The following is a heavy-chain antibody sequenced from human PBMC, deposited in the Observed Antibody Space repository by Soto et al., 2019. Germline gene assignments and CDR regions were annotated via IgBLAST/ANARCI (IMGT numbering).Heavy chain of an antibody. CDR1: GGSISSYY. Sequence: SETLSLTCTVSGGSISSYYWSWIRQPPGKGLEWIGYIYYSGSTNYNPSLKSRVTISVDTSKNQFSLKLSSVTAADTAVYYCARVPTGYCSSTSCYDTPYYYYYMDVWGKGTTVTVSS. D-gene: IGHD2-2*03. J-gene: IGHJ6*03. CDR2: IYYSGST. CDR3: ARVPTGYCSSTSCYDTPYYYYYMDV. V-gene: IGHV4-59*01.